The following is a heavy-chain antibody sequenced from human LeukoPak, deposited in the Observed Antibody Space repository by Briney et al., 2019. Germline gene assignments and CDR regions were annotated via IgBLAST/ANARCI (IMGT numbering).Heavy chain of an antibody. Sequence: SETLSLTCTVSGGSISSYYWSWIRQPPGKGLEWIGYIYYSGSTNYNPSLKSRVTISVDTSKNQFSLKLSSVTAADMAVYYCARYSPSMGVFDYWGQGTLVTVSS. CDR1: GGSISSYY. CDR3: ARYSPSMGVFDY. D-gene: IGHD2-21*01. CDR2: IYYSGST. J-gene: IGHJ4*02. V-gene: IGHV4-59*01.